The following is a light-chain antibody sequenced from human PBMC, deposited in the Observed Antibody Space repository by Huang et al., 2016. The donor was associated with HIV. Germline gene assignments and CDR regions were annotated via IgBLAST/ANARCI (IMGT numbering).Light chain of an antibody. CDR1: QGVHNSY. CDR3: QQYGTLPYT. CDR2: GAS. V-gene: IGKV3-20*01. Sequence: EIVLTQSPVTLSLSPGEGASLPCRASQGVHNSYLAWYQQKPGQAPRLLIFGASNRATGVPHRFRGSESGTDFTLTISGLDPEDFAVYYCQQYGTLPYTFGQGTKLEI. J-gene: IGKJ2*01.